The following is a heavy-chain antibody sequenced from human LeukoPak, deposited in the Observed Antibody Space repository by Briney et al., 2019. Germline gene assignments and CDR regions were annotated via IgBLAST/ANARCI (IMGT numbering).Heavy chain of an antibody. Sequence: PSETLSLTCTVSGGSINSYYWSWIRQPPGKGLEWIGYISYSGSTNYNPPLKSRVTISVDTSKNLFFLKLTSVTAADTALYYCARGNAIWGQGTLVTVSS. CDR1: GGSINSYY. V-gene: IGHV4-59*01. J-gene: IGHJ4*02. CDR2: ISYSGST. CDR3: ARGNAI.